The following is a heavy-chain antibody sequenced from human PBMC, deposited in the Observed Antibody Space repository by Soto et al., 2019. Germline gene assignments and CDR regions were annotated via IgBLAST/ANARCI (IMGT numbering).Heavy chain of an antibody. V-gene: IGHV4-39*01. D-gene: IGHD6-13*01. CDR2: IYYSGST. CDR3: ARHAPGIAAAGTLFDY. Sequence: PSEILSLTCTVSGGSISSSSYYWGWIRQPPGKRLEWIGSIYYSGSTYYNPSLKSRVTISVDTSKNQFSLKLSSVTAADTAVYYXARHAPGIAAAGTLFDYWGQGTLVTVSS. CDR1: GGSISSSSYY. J-gene: IGHJ4*02.